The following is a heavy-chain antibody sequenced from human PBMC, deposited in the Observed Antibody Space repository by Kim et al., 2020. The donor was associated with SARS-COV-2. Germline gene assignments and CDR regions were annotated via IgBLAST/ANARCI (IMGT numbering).Heavy chain of an antibody. D-gene: IGHD3-9*01. CDR3: AKVFAYYDILTGYSPFDI. Sequence: KGRFTISRDNSKNTLYLQMNSLRAEDTAVYYCAKVFAYYDILTGYSPFDIWGQGTMVTVSS. J-gene: IGHJ3*02. V-gene: IGHV3-23*01.